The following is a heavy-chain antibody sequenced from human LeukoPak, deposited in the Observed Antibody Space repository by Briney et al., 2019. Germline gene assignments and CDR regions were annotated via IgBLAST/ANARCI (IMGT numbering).Heavy chain of an antibody. CDR3: ARHEPGGAMDY. D-gene: IGHD3-16*01. CDR2: IYYSGST. Sequence: SETLSLTCTVSGGSISSYYWSWIRQPPGKGLEWIGYIYYSGSTNYNPSLKSRVTISVDTSKNQFSLKLSSVTAADTAVYYCARHEPGGAMDYWGQGTLVTVSS. CDR1: GGSISSYY. V-gene: IGHV4-59*01. J-gene: IGHJ4*02.